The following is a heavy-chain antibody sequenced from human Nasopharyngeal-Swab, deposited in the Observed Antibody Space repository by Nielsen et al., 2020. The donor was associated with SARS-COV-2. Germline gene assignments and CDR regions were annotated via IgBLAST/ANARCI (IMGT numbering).Heavy chain of an antibody. D-gene: IGHD3-10*01. J-gene: IGHJ4*02. V-gene: IGHV3-53*01. CDR2: LNTGGST. Sequence: GGSLRLSCAASGLTVSSTYMGWVRRAPGKGLAWLSILNTGGSTYYADSVEGRFTISRDTSENTLYLQMDNLGVEDTAVYYCVTDPTYGSGTYFYYWGQGARVTVSS. CDR1: GLTVSSTY. CDR3: VTDPTYGSGTYFYY.